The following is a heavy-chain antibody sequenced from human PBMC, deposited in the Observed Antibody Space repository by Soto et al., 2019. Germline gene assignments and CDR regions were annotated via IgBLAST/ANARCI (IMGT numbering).Heavy chain of an antibody. CDR3: ARGATHLTLYDD. Sequence: ASVKVSCKASGGTFSSYAISWVRQAPGQGLEWMGGIIPILGIANYAQKFQGRVTITADKSTSTAYMELSSLRSEDTAVYYCARGATHLTLYDDWGQGTLVTVSS. J-gene: IGHJ4*02. CDR1: GGTFSSYA. V-gene: IGHV1-69*10. CDR2: IIPILGIA.